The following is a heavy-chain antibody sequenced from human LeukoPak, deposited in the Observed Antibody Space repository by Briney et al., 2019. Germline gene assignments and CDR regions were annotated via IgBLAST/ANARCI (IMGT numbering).Heavy chain of an antibody. V-gene: IGHV3-23*01. CDR3: AKEGDYSSSWYGIWYFDY. J-gene: IGHJ4*02. CDR2: ISGSGGST. D-gene: IGHD6-13*01. Sequence: GGSLRLSCAASGFTFSSYAMSWVRQAPGKGLEWVSGISGSGGSTYYADSVKGRFTISRDNSKNTLYLRMNSLRAEDTAVYYCAKEGDYSSSWYGIWYFDYWGQGTLVTVSS. CDR1: GFTFSSYA.